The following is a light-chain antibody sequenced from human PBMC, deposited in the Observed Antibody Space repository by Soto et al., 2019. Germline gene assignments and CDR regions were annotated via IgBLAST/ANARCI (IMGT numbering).Light chain of an antibody. CDR1: QDINSR. CDR2: AAT. J-gene: IGKJ1*01. CDR3: LQVANFPRT. Sequence: DIQMTQSPSSVSASVGDTVTITGRATQDINSRLAWFEQQPGRPPKYVIQAATMLQSGFPSRFAGSGSGRDFTLTIHTLQPEDSATYYCLQVANFPRTFGQGPRWK. V-gene: IGKV1-12*01.